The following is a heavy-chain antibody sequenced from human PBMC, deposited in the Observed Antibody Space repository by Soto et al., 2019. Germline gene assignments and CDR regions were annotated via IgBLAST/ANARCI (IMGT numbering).Heavy chain of an antibody. V-gene: IGHV1-18*01. D-gene: IGHD3-16*01. CDR1: DYSFTRYG. CDR2: INTYNGNT. Sequence: QVQLVQSRAEVKNPGASVKVSCKASDYSFTRYGIAWARQAPGQGLEWMGWINTYNGNTNYAQYLQGRVTLTTDTSTSTAYRELTSLRSNDTAIYYCAMVDVYVTPSPQDVWGQGTTVIVSS. CDR3: AMVDVYVTPSPQDV. J-gene: IGHJ6*02.